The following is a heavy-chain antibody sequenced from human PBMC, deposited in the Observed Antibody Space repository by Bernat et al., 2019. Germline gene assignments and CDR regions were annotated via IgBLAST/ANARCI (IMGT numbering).Heavy chain of an antibody. V-gene: IGHV4-30-4*01. CDR3: ARGSYDILTGYS. D-gene: IGHD3-9*01. CDR1: GGSISSGDYF. CDR2: IYYSGST. J-gene: IGHJ4*02. Sequence: QVQLQESGPGLVKPSQTLSLTCTVYGGSISSGDYFWSWIRQPPGKGLEWIGYIYYSGSTYYNPSLRSRVTIPVDTSKNHCSLKLSAVTAADSAVYYCARGSYDILTGYSWGQGTLVTVSS.